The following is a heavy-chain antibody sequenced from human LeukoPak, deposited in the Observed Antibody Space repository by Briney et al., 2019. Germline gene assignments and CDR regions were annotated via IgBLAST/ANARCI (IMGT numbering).Heavy chain of an antibody. CDR3: AKDINMDV. V-gene: IGHV3-43D*03. CDR2: ISWDGGST. CDR1: GFTFSRYW. J-gene: IGHJ6*03. Sequence: GGSLRLSCAASGFTFSRYWMHWVRQAPGKGLEWVSLISWDGGSTYYADSVKGRFTISRDNSKNSLYLQMNSLRAEDTALYYCAKDINMDVWGKGTTVTVSS.